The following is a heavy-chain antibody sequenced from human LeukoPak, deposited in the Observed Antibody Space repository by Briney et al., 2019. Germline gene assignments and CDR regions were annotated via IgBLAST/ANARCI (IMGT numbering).Heavy chain of an antibody. CDR1: GFTFSSYG. D-gene: IGHD3-22*01. CDR2: IWFDGSNK. Sequence: GRSLRLSCAASGFTFSSYGMHWVRQAPGKGLEWVSVIWFDGSNKYYADSVKGRFTISRDNSKNTLYLQMNSLRAEDTAVYYCAKNRGYDSSGYIDYWGQGTLGTVSS. J-gene: IGHJ4*02. CDR3: AKNRGYDSSGYIDY. V-gene: IGHV3-33*06.